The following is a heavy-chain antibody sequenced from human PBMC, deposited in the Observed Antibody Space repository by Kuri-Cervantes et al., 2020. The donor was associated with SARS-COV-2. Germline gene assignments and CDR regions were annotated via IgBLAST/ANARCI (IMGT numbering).Heavy chain of an antibody. CDR1: GGSISSGGYY. Sequence: SETLSLTCTVSGGSISSGGYYWSWIRQPPGKGLEWIGYIYYSGSTYYNPSLKSRVTISVDTSKNQFSLKLSSVTAADTAVYYCARAPGYYDSSGYYNNYFDYWGQGTLVTVSS. J-gene: IGHJ4*02. V-gene: IGHV4-30-4*08. CDR2: IYYSGST. CDR3: ARAPGYYDSSGYYNNYFDY. D-gene: IGHD3-22*01.